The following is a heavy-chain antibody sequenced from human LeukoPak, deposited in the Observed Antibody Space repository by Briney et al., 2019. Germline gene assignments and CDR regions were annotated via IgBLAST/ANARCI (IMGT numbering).Heavy chain of an antibody. CDR2: IYPGDSDT. CDR1: GYSFTSYW. J-gene: IGHJ5*02. Sequence: GESLKISCKGSGYSFTSYWIGWVRQMPGKGLEWMGIIYPGDSDTRYSPSFQGQVTISADKSISTAYLQWSSLKASDTAMYYCARLVTGSGSYYGIWFDPWGQGTLVTVSS. D-gene: IGHD3-10*01. V-gene: IGHV5-51*01. CDR3: ARLVTGSGSYYGIWFDP.